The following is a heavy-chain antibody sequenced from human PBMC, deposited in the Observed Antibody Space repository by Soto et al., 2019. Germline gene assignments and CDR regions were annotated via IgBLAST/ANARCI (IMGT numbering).Heavy chain of an antibody. Sequence: EVQLLESGGGLGQPGGSLRLSCAASGFTFSSYAMSWVRQAPGKGLEWVSAISGSGGSTYYADSVKGRFTISRDNSKNTLYLQMNSLRAEDTAVYYCAKDWVGEYSSFPGYWGQGTLVTVSS. D-gene: IGHD5-18*01. V-gene: IGHV3-23*01. CDR3: AKDWVGEYSSFPGY. J-gene: IGHJ4*02. CDR2: ISGSGGST. CDR1: GFTFSSYA.